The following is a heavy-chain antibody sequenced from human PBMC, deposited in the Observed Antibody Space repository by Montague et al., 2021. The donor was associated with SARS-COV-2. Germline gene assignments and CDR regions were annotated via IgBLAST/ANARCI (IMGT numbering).Heavy chain of an antibody. CDR3: ARIPVGSKYYFDF. V-gene: IGHV6-1*01. J-gene: IGHJ4*02. Sequence: CAISGDSVCGNIATWNWIRQSPSRGLDWLGRTYYRSKWYNDYAESVKSRITIDPDTSTHQFSLHLNSVTPEDTAVYYCARIPVGSKYYFDFWGQGTLVTVSS. D-gene: IGHD2-2*01. CDR1: GDSVCGNIAT. CDR2: TYYRSKWYN.